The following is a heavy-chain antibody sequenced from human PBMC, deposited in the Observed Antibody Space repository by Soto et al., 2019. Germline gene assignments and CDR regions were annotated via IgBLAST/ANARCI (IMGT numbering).Heavy chain of an antibody. CDR3: ARHRVGILWFGGGDAFDI. Sequence: PSETLSLTCTVSGGSISSSSYYWGWIRQPPGKGLEWIGSIYYSGSTYYNPSLKSRVTISVDTSKNQFSLKLSSVTAADTAVYYCARHRVGILWFGGGDAFDIWGQGTMVTVSS. CDR1: GGSISSSSYY. V-gene: IGHV4-39*01. CDR2: IYYSGST. J-gene: IGHJ3*02. D-gene: IGHD3-10*01.